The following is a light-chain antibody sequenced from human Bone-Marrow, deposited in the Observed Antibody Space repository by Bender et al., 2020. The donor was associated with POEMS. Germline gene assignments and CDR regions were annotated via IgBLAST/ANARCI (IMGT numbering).Light chain of an antibody. CDR3: CSYAGSSTYV. V-gene: IGLV1-44*01. CDR2: SSH. CDR1: SSNIGAHA. J-gene: IGLJ1*01. Sequence: QSVLTQPPSASGTPGQRVTISCSGGSSNIGAHAVNWYQHLPGTAPKLLIYSSHRRPSEVPDRFSGSKSGNTASLTISGLQAEDEADYYCCSYAGSSTYVFGTGTKVTVV.